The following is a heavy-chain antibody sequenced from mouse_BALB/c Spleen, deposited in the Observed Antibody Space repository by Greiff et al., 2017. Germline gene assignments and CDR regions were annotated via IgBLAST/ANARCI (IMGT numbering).Heavy chain of an antibody. CDR1: GYSITSDYA. CDR3: ARDPTEAMDY. V-gene: IGHV3-2*02. Sequence: EVKLMESGPGLVKPSQSLSLTCTVTGYSITSDYAWNWIRQFPGNKLEWMGYISYSGSTSYNPSLKSRISITRDTSKNQFFLQLNSVTTEDTATYYCARDPTEAMDYWGQGTSVTVSS. J-gene: IGHJ4*01. CDR2: ISYSGST.